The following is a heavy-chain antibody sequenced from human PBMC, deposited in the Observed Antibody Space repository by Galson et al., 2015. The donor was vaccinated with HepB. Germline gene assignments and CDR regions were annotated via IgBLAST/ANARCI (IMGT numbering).Heavy chain of an antibody. CDR2: ISENDIST. J-gene: IGHJ6*03. Sequence: SLRLSCAASGLTLETYDISWVRQAPGWGLQWVSAISENDISTHYADPVKGRFTISRQKSKNMVFLQMNRLKVEDTAAYYCAKGSPTSFYHYYMDVWGKGTTVTVSS. CDR1: GLTLETYD. V-gene: IGHV3-23*01. D-gene: IGHD2/OR15-2a*01. CDR3: AKGSPTSFYHYYMDV.